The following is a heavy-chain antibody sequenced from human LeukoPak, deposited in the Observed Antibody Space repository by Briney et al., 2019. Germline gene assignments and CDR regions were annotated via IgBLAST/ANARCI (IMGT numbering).Heavy chain of an antibody. CDR1: GYTFTSYY. Sequence: ASVKVSCKASGYTFTSYYMHWVREAPGHGLVWMGIIYPSGGGTSYAQKFQGGVTMTRDTSTSTVYMELSSLTSEDTAIYYCARAYRRYSIDFWGQGTLVTVSS. CDR2: IYPSGGGT. V-gene: IGHV1-46*01. CDR3: ARAYRRYSIDF. J-gene: IGHJ4*02. D-gene: IGHD3-16*02.